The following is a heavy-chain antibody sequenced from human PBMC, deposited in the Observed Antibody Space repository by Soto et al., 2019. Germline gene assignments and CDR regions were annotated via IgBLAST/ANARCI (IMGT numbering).Heavy chain of an antibody. CDR1: GFTFDDYA. Sequence: PGGSLRLSCAASGFTFDDYAMHWVRQAPGKGLEWVSGISWNSGSIGYADSVKGRFTISRDNAKNSLYLQMNSLRAEDTALYYCIRKGASYSSGWYVFDNTIQYFDYWGQGTLVIVSS. CDR2: ISWNSGSI. V-gene: IGHV3-9*01. CDR3: IRKGASYSSGWYVFDNTIQYFDY. J-gene: IGHJ4*02. D-gene: IGHD6-19*01.